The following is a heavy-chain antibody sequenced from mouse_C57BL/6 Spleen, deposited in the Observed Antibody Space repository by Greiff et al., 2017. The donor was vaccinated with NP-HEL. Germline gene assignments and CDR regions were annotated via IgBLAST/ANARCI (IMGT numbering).Heavy chain of an antibody. D-gene: IGHD1-1*01. CDR1: GYTFTSYW. V-gene: IGHV1-64*01. CDR3: ARTHYGRLGV. J-gene: IGHJ1*03. CDR2: IHPNSGST. Sequence: QVQLQQPGAELVKPGASVKLSCKASGYTFTSYWMHWVKQRPGQGLEWIGMIHPNSGSTNYNEKFKSKATLTVAKSSSTAYMQLSSLTSEDSAVYYCARTHYGRLGVWGTGTTVTVSS.